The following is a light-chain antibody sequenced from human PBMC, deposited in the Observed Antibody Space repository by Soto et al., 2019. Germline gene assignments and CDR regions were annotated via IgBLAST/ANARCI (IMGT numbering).Light chain of an antibody. Sequence: EVVLTQSHGTLSLSPGERATLSCRAIQIVSSTYLAWFQQKPGQAPRLLIYGASTRATGIPDRFSGSGSGTDFTLTISGLEPEDFALYSCQQYGVTPPNPFCGGTKVENK. CDR2: GAS. J-gene: IGKJ4*01. V-gene: IGKV3-20*01. CDR1: QIVSSTY. CDR3: QQYGVTPPNP.